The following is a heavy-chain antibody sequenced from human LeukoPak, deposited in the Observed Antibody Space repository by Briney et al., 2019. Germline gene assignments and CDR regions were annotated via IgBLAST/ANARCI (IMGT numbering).Heavy chain of an antibody. CDR3: APRVGYFDL. D-gene: IGHD5-24*01. CDR2: INHSGST. CDR1: GGSFSGYY. J-gene: IGHJ2*01. Sequence: SETLSLTCAVYGGSFSGYYWSWIRQPPGQGLEWIGEINHSGSTNYNPSLKSRVTISVDTSKNQFSLKLSSVTAADTAVYYCAPRVGYFDLWGRGTLVTVSS. V-gene: IGHV4-34*01.